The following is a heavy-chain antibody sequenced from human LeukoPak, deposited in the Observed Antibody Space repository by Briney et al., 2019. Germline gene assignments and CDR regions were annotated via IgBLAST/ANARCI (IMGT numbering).Heavy chain of an antibody. D-gene: IGHD4-11*01. J-gene: IGHJ5*02. CDR1: GGSISSGGYY. CDR2: IYYSGST. V-gene: IGHV4-31*03. Sequence: SETLSLTCTVSGGSISSGGYYWSWIRQHPGKGLEWIGYIYYSGSTYYNPSLKSRVTISVDRSKNQFSLKLSSVTAADTAVYYCARVYYSNYGGFDPWGQGTLVTVSS. CDR3: ARVYYSNYGGFDP.